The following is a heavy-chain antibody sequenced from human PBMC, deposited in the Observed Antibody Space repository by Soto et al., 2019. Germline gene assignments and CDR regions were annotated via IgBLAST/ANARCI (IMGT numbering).Heavy chain of an antibody. CDR3: AKRYYYDSSQRSFDY. CDR2: ISGSGGST. CDR1: GLTFSSYA. J-gene: IGHJ4*02. V-gene: IGHV3-23*01. D-gene: IGHD3-22*01. Sequence: GGSLRLSCAASGLTFSSYAMSWVRQAPGKGLEWVSAISGSGGSTYYADSVKGRFTISRDNSKNTLYLQMNSLRAEDTAVYYCAKRYYYDSSQRSFDYWGQGTLVTVSS.